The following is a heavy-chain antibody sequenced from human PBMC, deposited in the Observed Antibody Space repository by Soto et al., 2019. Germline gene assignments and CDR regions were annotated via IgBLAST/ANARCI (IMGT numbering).Heavy chain of an antibody. V-gene: IGHV5-51*01. CDR3: ARHKGYCSSTSCYGMDV. D-gene: IGHD2-15*01. CDR1: GYTFTTYW. J-gene: IGHJ6*02. Sequence: GESLKISCEGSGYTFTTYWVAWVRQMPGKGLEWVGSIYPGDSDSRYNPSVQGQVTISADRSISTAYLQWNSLKASDTAMYFCARHKGYCSSTSCYGMDVWGQGPTVTGSS. CDR2: IYPGDSDS.